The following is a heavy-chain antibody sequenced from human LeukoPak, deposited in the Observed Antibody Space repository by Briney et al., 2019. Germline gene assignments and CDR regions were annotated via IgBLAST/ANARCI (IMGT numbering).Heavy chain of an antibody. V-gene: IGHV3-7*01. D-gene: IGHD3-22*01. CDR2: IKGDGSEK. CDR3: ARDRGWRSGGYYLYYFDF. J-gene: IGHJ4*02. CDR1: GFTLSGYF. Sequence: GGSLRLSCAASGFTLSGYFMSWVRQAPGEGLEWVASIKGDGSEKYYVDSVKGRFTISRDNAKNSLYLQMNSLRAEDTAVYFCARDRGWRSGGYYLYYFDFWGQGTLVTASS.